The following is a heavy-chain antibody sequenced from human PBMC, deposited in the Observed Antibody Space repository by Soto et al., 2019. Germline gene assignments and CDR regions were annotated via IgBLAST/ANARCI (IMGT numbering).Heavy chain of an antibody. J-gene: IGHJ6*02. CDR3: ARDRPTSSIRARDYYYAMDV. V-gene: IGHV1-18*01. CDR2: ISTYNGNT. CDR1: GYSFITYG. Sequence: GASVKVSCKASGYSFITYGISWVRQAPGQGLERMGWISTYNGNTNYAQKLQGRITMTTDTSTTTGYMELRSLRSDDTAVYYCARDRPTSSIRARDYYYAMDVWGQGTTVTVSS. D-gene: IGHD6-6*01.